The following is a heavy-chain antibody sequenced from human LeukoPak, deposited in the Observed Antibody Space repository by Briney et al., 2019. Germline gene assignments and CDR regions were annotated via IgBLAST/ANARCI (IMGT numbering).Heavy chain of an antibody. V-gene: IGHV4-34*01. D-gene: IGHD3-10*01. CDR1: GGSFSGYY. Sequence: PSETLSLTGAVYGGSFSGYYWSWIRQPPGKGLEWIGEMNHSGSTNYNPSLKSRVTISVDTSKNQFSLKLSSVTAADTAVYYCARRLGRKFGERFYYYHYMDVWGKGTTVTISS. CDR2: MNHSGST. J-gene: IGHJ6*03. CDR3: ARRLGRKFGERFYYYHYMDV.